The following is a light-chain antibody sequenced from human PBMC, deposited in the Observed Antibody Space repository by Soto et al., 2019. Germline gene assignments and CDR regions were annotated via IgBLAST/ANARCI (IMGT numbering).Light chain of an antibody. CDR2: GGS. CDR1: QSVSSNF. V-gene: IGKV3-20*01. CDR3: QQYGSSPGT. Sequence: EIVLTQSPGTLSLSPGERATLSCRASQSVSSNFLAWYQQKPGQAPKLLISGGSSRATGIPDRFSGSGSGTDFTLTITKLVPEDFAVYSCQQYGSSPGTFGQGTKLEIK. J-gene: IGKJ2*02.